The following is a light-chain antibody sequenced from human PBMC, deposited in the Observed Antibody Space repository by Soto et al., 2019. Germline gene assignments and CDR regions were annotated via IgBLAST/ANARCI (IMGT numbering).Light chain of an antibody. CDR3: QSYDNSLLAYV. V-gene: IGLV1-40*01. CDR1: SSNIGAGFD. CDR2: AND. Sequence: QSVLTQPPSVSGAPGQRLTISCAGTSSNIGAGFDVHWYQQLPGTAPKLLIYANDDRPSGVPDRFSGPTSGTSASLAITGLQAEDAADYYCQSYDNSLLAYVFGGGTKVTVL. J-gene: IGLJ2*01.